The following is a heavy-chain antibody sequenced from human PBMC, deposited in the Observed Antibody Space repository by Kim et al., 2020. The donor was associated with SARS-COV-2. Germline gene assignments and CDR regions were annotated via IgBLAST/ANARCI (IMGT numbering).Heavy chain of an antibody. CDR2: IIVIVFIT. J-gene: IGHJ4*02. CDR3: AKEARGTMVRGGSGH. Sequence: GGSLRLSCAASGFTFSSYAMSWVRQAPGNFLDLFSAIIVIVFITYYSDSVKGRFTISRDNSKNTLYLQMNSLRAEDTAVYYCAKEARGTMVRGGSGHWGQGTLVTVSS. CDR1: GFTFSSYA. V-gene: IGHV3-23*01. D-gene: IGHD3-10*01.